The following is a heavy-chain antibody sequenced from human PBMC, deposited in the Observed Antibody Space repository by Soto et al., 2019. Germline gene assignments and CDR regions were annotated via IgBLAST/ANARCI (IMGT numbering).Heavy chain of an antibody. CDR2: IISTSSTT. CDR1: GFTFSDYS. V-gene: IGHV3-48*02. Sequence: EVQLVESGGGLVQPGGSLRLSCAASGFTFSDYSMNWVRQAPGKGLEWISYIISTSSTTYYADSVKGRFTISRDNAKNSLYLQMNSLRDEDTAVYYFARPRSSWLNRDAFDIWGQGAMVTVSS. J-gene: IGHJ3*02. D-gene: IGHD6-13*01. CDR3: ARPRSSWLNRDAFDI.